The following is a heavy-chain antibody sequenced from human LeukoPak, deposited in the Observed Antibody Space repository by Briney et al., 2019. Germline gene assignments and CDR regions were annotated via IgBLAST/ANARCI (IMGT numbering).Heavy chain of an antibody. CDR2: TYYSSKWYN. CDR1: RGSVSSNSAA. V-gene: IGHV6-1*01. CDR3: ARGAVAVRNAFDI. Sequence: SQTPSPTCALSRGSVSSNSAAWDWIRQSPSRGLEWLGRTYYSSKWYNDYAVSVKSRITINPDTSKNQFSLQLNSVTPEDTALYYCARGAVAVRNAFDIWGQGTMVTVSS. J-gene: IGHJ3*02. D-gene: IGHD6-19*01.